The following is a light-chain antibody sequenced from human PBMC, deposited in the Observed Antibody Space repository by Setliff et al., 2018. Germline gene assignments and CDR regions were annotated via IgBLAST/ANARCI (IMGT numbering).Light chain of an antibody. V-gene: IGLV3-21*04. CDR3: QVWDSGSEHYV. Sequence: LTQPPSVPVAPGKTARITCGGNNIGGKSVNWYQQKPGQAPVLVIYYDSDRPSGIPERFFGSNSGSTATLTISRVEAGDEADYYCQVWDSGSEHYVFGTGTKVTVL. CDR1: NIGGKS. J-gene: IGLJ1*01. CDR2: YDS.